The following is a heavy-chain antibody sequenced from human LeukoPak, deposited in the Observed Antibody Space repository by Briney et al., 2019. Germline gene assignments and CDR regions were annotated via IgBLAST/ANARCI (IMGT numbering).Heavy chain of an antibody. V-gene: IGHV3-7*01. D-gene: IGHD2-15*01. CDR2: IKQDGSEK. J-gene: IGHJ1*01. CDR3: ARHFVVAATPAAEYFQH. CDR1: GFTFSSYW. Sequence: GGSLRLSCAASGFTFSSYWMSWVRQAPGKRLEWVANIKQDGSEKYYVDSVKGRFTISRDNAKNSLYLQMNSLRAEDTAVYYCARHFVVAATPAAEYFQHWGQGTLVTVSS.